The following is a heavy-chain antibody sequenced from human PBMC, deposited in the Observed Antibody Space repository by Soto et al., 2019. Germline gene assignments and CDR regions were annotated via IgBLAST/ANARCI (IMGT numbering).Heavy chain of an antibody. CDR3: VKLDPQTEILASVFRDYCDGMSF. CDR2: ISSNGGST. D-gene: IGHD2-15*01. J-gene: IGHJ6*02. Sequence: EYVSAISSNGGSTYYADSVKGRFTISRDNSKNTLYLQMSSLRAEDTAVYYCVKLDPQTEILASVFRDYCDGMSFCGQGTTVPGS. V-gene: IGHV3-64D*08.